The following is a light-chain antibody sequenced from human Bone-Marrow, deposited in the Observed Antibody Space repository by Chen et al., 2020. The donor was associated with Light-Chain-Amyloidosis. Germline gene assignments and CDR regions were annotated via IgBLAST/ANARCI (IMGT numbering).Light chain of an antibody. CDR2: RNN. CDR1: SSNLGSNS. Sequence: QSVLTQPPSASGTPGQRVTLSCSVGSSNLGSNSVYWYQHLPGTAPKLLIYRNNQRPSGVPGRFSGSKSGTSASLAIRGLRTEDEADYYCAAWDGSLSGYWVFGGGTKLTVL. CDR3: AAWDGSLSGYWV. V-gene: IGLV1-47*01. J-gene: IGLJ3*02.